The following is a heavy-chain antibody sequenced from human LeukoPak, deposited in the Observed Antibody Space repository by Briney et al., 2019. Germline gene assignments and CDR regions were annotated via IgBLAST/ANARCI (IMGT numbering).Heavy chain of an antibody. Sequence: SETLSLTCAVYGGSFSGYYWSWIRQPPGKGLEWIGEINHSGSTNYNPSLKSRVTISVDTSKNQFPLKLSSVTAADTAVYYCARATSLGIAAAASRRNWFDPWGQGTLVTVSS. V-gene: IGHV4-34*01. J-gene: IGHJ5*02. CDR2: INHSGST. CDR3: ARATSLGIAAAASRRNWFDP. CDR1: GGSFSGYY. D-gene: IGHD6-13*01.